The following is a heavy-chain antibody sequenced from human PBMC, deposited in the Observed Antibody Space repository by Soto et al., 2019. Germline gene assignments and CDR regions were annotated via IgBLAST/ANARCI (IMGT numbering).Heavy chain of an antibody. Sequence: EVQLVESGGGLVKPGGSLRLSCAASGVTFSSYSMNWVRQAPGKGLEWVSSITGSSSYIYYADSVKGRFTISRDNAKKSMYLQMNSLRAEDTAVYYFARDVYYYDSSAYWAYWGEGTLVTVSS. V-gene: IGHV3-21*02. CDR3: ARDVYYYDSSAYWAY. CDR1: GVTFSSYS. J-gene: IGHJ4*02. CDR2: ITGSSSYI. D-gene: IGHD3-22*01.